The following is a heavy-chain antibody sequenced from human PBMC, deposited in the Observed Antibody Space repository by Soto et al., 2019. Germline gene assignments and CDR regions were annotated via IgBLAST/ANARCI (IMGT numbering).Heavy chain of an antibody. J-gene: IGHJ6*02. D-gene: IGHD3-10*01. V-gene: IGHV1-2*02. Sequence: QVQLVQSGTEVKRPGDSVKVSCKASGYTFTGYYVHWVRQAPGQGLEWMGWINPNSGDTYLAQRFQGRVTFTRDTSTTTAYMEMSGLHSDDTAVYFCARDLCPLGSGSPCPTFGMDLWGQGTTVAVSS. CDR1: GYTFTGYY. CDR3: ARDLCPLGSGSPCPTFGMDL. CDR2: INPNSGDT.